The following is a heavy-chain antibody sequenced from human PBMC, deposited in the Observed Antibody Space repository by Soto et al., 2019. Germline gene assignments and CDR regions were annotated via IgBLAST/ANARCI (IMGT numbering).Heavy chain of an antibody. CDR2: INAGNGNT. CDR1: GYTFTSYA. D-gene: IGHD6-13*01. V-gene: IGHV1-3*01. J-gene: IGHJ6*02. Sequence: ASVKRSRKASGYTFTSYAMHWERQAPGQRLEWMGWINAGNGNTKYSQKFQGRVTITRDTSASTAYMELSSLRSEDTAVYYCARDGSSWYYYYYGMDIWGQGTTVTVSS. CDR3: ARDGSSWYYYYYGMDI.